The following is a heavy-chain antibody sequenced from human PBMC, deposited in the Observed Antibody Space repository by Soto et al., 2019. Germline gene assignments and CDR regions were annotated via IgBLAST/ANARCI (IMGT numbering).Heavy chain of an antibody. CDR2: ISAYNGNT. D-gene: IGHD2-15*01. V-gene: IGHV1-18*01. Sequence: APVKGSCKASRFTFTSHCISRGRQAPGQRLEWMGWISAYNGNTNYAQKLQGRVTMTTDTSTSTAYMELRSLRSDDTAVYYCARDIVVVVAATGHDAFDIWGQGTMVTVSS. CDR3: ARDIVVVVAATGHDAFDI. J-gene: IGHJ3*02. CDR1: RFTFTSHC.